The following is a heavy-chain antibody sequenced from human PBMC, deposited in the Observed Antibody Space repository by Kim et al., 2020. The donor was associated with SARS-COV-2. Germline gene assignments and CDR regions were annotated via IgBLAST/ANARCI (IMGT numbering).Heavy chain of an antibody. CDR2: IVDSGARA. V-gene: IGHV3-23*01. CDR3: VKETKPAGTPLFDS. CDR1: GFRFSSYA. D-gene: IGHD1-1*01. Sequence: GGSLRLSCAASGFRFSSYAMSWVRQAPGKGLEWVSGIVDSGARAFYGDSVKGRFTFSRDNSKNTVYLQMNSLRAEDTAVYYCVKETKPAGTPLFDSWGQGTLVIVSS. J-gene: IGHJ4*02.